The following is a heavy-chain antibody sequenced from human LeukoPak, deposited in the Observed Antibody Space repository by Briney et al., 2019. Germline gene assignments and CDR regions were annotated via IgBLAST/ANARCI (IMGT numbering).Heavy chain of an antibody. CDR2: ISGSGGST. Sequence: GGSLRLSCAASGFTFSSYAMSWVRQAPGKGLEWVSAISGSGGSTYYADSVKGRFTISRDNSKNTLYLQINSLRAEDTAVYYCAKDTGNSGWSPFDYWGQGTLVTVSS. J-gene: IGHJ4*02. CDR3: AKDTGNSGWSPFDY. CDR1: GFTFSSYA. V-gene: IGHV3-23*01. D-gene: IGHD6-19*01.